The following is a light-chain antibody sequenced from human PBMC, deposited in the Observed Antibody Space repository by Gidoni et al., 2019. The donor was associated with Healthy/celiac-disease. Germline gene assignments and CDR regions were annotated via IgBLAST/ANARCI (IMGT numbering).Light chain of an antibody. CDR3: QAWDSSTGV. CDR1: KLGDQY. CDR2: QDS. J-gene: IGLJ1*01. V-gene: IGLV3-1*01. Sequence: SYELTQPPSVSVSPGQTASITCSGDKLGDQYACWYQQKPGQSPGLVIYQDSKRPSGIPERFSGSNSGNTATLTISGTQAIDEADYYCQAWDSSTGVFGTGTKVTVL.